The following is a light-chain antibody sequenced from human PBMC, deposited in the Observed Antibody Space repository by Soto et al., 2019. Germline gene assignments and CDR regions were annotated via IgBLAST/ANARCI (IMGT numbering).Light chain of an antibody. J-gene: IGKJ1*01. Sequence: ETLMTQSPAILSVSPGERATLSCRASQSVNNNLAWYQQKLGQAPRVLIYGASTRATGIPARFTGSGSGTEFLLTITSLQSEDSAVYYCQEYNTWPWTFGQGTKVEFK. CDR1: QSVNNN. CDR3: QEYNTWPWT. V-gene: IGKV3-15*01. CDR2: GAS.